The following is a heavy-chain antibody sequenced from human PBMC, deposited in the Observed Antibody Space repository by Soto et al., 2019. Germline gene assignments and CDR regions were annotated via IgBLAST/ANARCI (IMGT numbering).Heavy chain of an antibody. CDR3: TTDPSQWEPWAYYYGMDV. D-gene: IGHD1-26*01. CDR1: GFTFSNAW. Sequence: EVQLVESGGGLVKPGGSLRLSCAASGFTFSNAWMSWVRQAPGKGLEWVGRIKSKTDGGTTDYAAPVKGRFTISRDDSKNTLYLQMNSLKTEDTAVYYCTTDPSQWEPWAYYYGMDVWGQGTTVTVSS. CDR2: IKSKTDGGTT. J-gene: IGHJ6*02. V-gene: IGHV3-15*01.